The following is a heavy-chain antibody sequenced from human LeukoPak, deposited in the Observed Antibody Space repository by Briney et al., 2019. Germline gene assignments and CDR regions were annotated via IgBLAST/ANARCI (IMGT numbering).Heavy chain of an antibody. V-gene: IGHV1-69*04. Sequence: GASVKVSCKASGFTFTSSAVQWVRQAPGQGLEWMGRIIPILGIANYAQKFQGRVTITADKSTSTAYMELSSLRSEDTAVYYCARDRGSGSYLDYWGQGTLVTVSS. J-gene: IGHJ4*02. CDR1: GFTFTSSA. D-gene: IGHD3-10*01. CDR2: IIPILGIA. CDR3: ARDRGSGSYLDY.